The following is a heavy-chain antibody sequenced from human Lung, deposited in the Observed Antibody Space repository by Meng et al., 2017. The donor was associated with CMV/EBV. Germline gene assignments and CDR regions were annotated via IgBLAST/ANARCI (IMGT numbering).Heavy chain of an antibody. D-gene: IGHD3-3*01. CDR3: ARGIFGVGDY. V-gene: IGHV4-38-2*02. J-gene: IGHJ4*02. CDR2: IHHTGSS. CDR1: DYSISSGFY. Sequence: LCCTVSDYSISSGFYWGCVRQPPGKGLEWIGSIHHTGSSYYNPSLKSRVTLSVDTSKNQFSLKVTSVTAADTAVYYCARGIFGVGDYWVQGTLVTVSS.